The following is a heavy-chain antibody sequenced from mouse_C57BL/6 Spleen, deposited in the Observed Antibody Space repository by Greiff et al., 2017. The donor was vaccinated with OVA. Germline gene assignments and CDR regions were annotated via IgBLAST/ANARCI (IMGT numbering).Heavy chain of an antibody. CDR2: ISNLAYSI. Sequence: DVKLVESGGGLVQPGGSLKLSCAASGFTFSDYGMAWVRQAPRKGPEWVAFISNLAYSIYYADTVTGRFTISRENAKNTLYLEMSSLRSEDTAMYYCARLYGYDEYYFDYWGQGTTLTVSS. J-gene: IGHJ2*01. D-gene: IGHD2-2*01. CDR3: ARLYGYDEYYFDY. V-gene: IGHV5-15*01. CDR1: GFTFSDYG.